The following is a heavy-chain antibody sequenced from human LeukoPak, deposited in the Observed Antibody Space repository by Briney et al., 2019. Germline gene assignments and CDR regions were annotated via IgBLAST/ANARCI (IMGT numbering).Heavy chain of an antibody. CDR3: ARYDDFWSGPFDY. V-gene: IGHV3-23*01. D-gene: IGHD3-3*01. CDR2: ISGSGVTT. CDR1: GFTFSSYA. J-gene: IGHJ4*02. Sequence: GGSLRLSCAASGFTFSSYAMSWVREAPGKGLEWVSAISGSGVTTYYADSVKGRFTISRDNSKNTLYLQMNSLRAEDTAVYYCARYDDFWSGPFDYWGQGTLVTVSS.